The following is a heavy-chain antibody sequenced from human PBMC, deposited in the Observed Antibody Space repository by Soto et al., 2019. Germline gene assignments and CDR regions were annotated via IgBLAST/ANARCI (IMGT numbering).Heavy chain of an antibody. CDR1: GFTFSSYA. D-gene: IGHD2-2*01. V-gene: IGHV3-23*01. CDR2: ISGSGGST. CDR3: AKERRYCSSTSCSHYYYYMDV. J-gene: IGHJ6*03. Sequence: VQLLESGGGLVQPGGSLRLSCAASGFTFSSYAMSWVRQAPGKGLEWVSAISGSGGSTYYADSVKGRFTISRDNSKNTLYLQMNSLRAEDTAVYYCAKERRYCSSTSCSHYYYYMDVWGKGTTVTVSS.